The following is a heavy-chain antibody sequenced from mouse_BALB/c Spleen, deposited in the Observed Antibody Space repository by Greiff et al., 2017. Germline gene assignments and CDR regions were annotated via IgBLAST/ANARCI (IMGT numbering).Heavy chain of an antibody. CDR2: IYPGDGDT. CDR3: ARDDGGAMDY. CDR1: GYTFTSYW. D-gene: IGHD2-3*01. J-gene: IGHJ4*01. Sequence: QVQLKQSGAELARPGASVKLSCKASGYTFTSYWMQWVKQRPGQGLEWIGAIYPGDGDTRYTQKFKGKATLTADKSSSTAYMQLSSLASEDSAVYYCARDDGGAMDYWGQGTSVTVSS. V-gene: IGHV1-87*01.